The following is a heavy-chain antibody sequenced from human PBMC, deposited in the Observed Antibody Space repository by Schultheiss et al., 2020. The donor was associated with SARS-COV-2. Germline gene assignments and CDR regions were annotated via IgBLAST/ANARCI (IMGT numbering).Heavy chain of an antibody. CDR2: IYHSGST. D-gene: IGHD1-14*01. CDR1: GGSISSYY. J-gene: IGHJ4*02. Sequence: SETLSLTCTVSGGSISSYYWSWIRQPPGKGLEWIGYIYHSGSTYYNPSLKSRVTISVDTSKNQFSLKLSSVTAADTAVYYCAKEGNLFDYWGQGTLVTVSS. CDR3: AKEGNLFDY. V-gene: IGHV4-59*04.